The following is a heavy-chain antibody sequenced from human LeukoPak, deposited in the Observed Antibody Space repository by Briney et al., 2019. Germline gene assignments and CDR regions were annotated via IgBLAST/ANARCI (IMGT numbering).Heavy chain of an antibody. D-gene: IGHD6-19*01. CDR3: ARDGGWYKRGLDYYYYYMDV. CDR1: GFIFDNYG. J-gene: IGHJ6*03. CDR2: INRSGVSA. V-gene: IGHV3-20*04. Sequence: GGSLRLSCAASGFIFDNYGMSWVRQVPGKGLEWVSRINRSGVSALYADSVKGRFTISRDNAKKSLYLQMNSLRVEDTALYYCARDGGWYKRGLDYYYYYMDVWGKGTTVTVSS.